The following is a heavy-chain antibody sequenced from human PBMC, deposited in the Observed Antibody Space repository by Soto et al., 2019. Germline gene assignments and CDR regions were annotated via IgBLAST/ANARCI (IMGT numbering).Heavy chain of an antibody. D-gene: IGHD3-3*01. CDR2: IYYSGST. CDR3: AGSPPDRSIFGVVMGGPNYFDY. Sequence: SETLSLTCTVSGGSISSSSYYWGWIRQPPGKGLEWIGSIYYSGSTYYNPSLKSRVTISVDTSKNQFSLKLSSVTAADTAVYYCAGSPPDRSIFGVVMGGPNYFDYWGQGTLVTVSS. J-gene: IGHJ4*02. V-gene: IGHV4-39*01. CDR1: GGSISSSSYY.